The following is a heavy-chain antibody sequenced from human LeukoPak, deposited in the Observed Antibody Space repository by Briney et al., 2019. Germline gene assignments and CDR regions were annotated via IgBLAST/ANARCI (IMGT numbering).Heavy chain of an antibody. CDR2: ISAYNGNT. D-gene: IGHD2-2*01. V-gene: IGHV1-18*01. CDR1: GGTFSSYA. Sequence: ASVNVSCKASGGTFSSYAISWVPQAPGQGLEWMGWISAYNGNTNYAQKLQGRVTMTTDTSTSTAYMELRSLRSDDTAVYYCAKTLGYCSSTSCYPMDYWGQGTLVTVSS. J-gene: IGHJ4*02. CDR3: AKTLGYCSSTSCYPMDY.